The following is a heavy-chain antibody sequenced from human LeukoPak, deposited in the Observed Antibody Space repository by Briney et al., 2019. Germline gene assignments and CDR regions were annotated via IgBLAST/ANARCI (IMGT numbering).Heavy chain of an antibody. Sequence: GGSLRLSCAASGFTFSSYGMHWVRQAPGKGLEWVAVIWYDGSNKYYADSVKGRFTISRDNSKNTLYLQMNSLRAEDTAVYYCAKGSYYYDSSGYRIDYWGQGTLVTVSS. CDR3: AKGSYYYDSSGYRIDY. CDR1: GFTFSSYG. CDR2: IWYDGSNK. V-gene: IGHV3-33*06. D-gene: IGHD3-22*01. J-gene: IGHJ4*02.